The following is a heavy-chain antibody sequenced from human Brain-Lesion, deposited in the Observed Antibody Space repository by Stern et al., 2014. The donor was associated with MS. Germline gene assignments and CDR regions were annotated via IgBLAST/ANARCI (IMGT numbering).Heavy chain of an antibody. CDR1: GYTLTELS. Sequence: QVQLVQSGAEVKKPGASVKASCKVSGYTLTELSMHWVRQAPRKGLEWMGGFDPEDGETIYAQKFQGRVTMTEDTSTDTAYMELSSLRSEDTAVYYCATLSPGAGGNYYRHFDYWGQGTLVTVSS. CDR3: ATLSPGAGGNYYRHFDY. D-gene: IGHD1-26*01. CDR2: FDPEDGET. J-gene: IGHJ4*02. V-gene: IGHV1-24*01.